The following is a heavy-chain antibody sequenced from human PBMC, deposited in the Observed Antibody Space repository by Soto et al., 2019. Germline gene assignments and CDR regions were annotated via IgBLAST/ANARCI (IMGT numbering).Heavy chain of an antibody. Sequence: PSETLSLTCVVSGGSISSSNYYWAWIRQPPGKGLEWIGTIYYSRITYYNPSLKSRVTISVDTSKNHYSLRLSSVTAADTAVYYGARPAVAGTPLDYWGQGTLVTVSS. J-gene: IGHJ4*02. CDR1: GGSISSSNYY. CDR3: ARPAVAGTPLDY. V-gene: IGHV4-39*02. CDR2: IYYSRIT. D-gene: IGHD6-19*01.